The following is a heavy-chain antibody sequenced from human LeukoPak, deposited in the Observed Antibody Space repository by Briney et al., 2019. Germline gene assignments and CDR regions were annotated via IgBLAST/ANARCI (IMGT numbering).Heavy chain of an antibody. V-gene: IGHV3-64D*06. J-gene: IGHJ3*02. CDR2: ISTNGGST. CDR3: MKGNCRSASCGGAFDI. Sequence: PGGSLRLSCAASGFTFSSYAMHWVRQAPGKGLEYVSVISTNGGSTYYADSVKGRFTISRDNSKNTVYLQMSSLRAEDTAVYYCMKGNCRSASCGGAFDIWGQGTMVTVSS. D-gene: IGHD2-2*01. CDR1: GFTFSSYA.